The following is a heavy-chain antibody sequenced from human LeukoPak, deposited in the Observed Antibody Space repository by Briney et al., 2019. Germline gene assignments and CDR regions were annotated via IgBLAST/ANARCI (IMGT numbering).Heavy chain of an antibody. Sequence: PSETLSLTCTVSGGSISSSSYYWGWIRQPPGKGLEWIGSIYYSGSTYYNPSLKSRVTISVDTSKNQFSLKLSSVTAADTAVYYCARHLRGGNRPFDYWGQGTLVTVSS. CDR2: IYYSGST. D-gene: IGHD3-16*01. V-gene: IGHV4-39*01. J-gene: IGHJ4*02. CDR1: GGSISSSSYY. CDR3: ARHLRGGNRPFDY.